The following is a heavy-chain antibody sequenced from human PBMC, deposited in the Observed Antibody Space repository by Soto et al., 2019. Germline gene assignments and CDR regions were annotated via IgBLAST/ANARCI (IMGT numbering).Heavy chain of an antibody. CDR2: SSGVDRTII. CDR3: TRGCVGTCWFEH. J-gene: IGHJ4*02. CDR1: GFRLSDCS. D-gene: IGHD1-1*01. Sequence: EVQLVESGGASVQPGESLRLSCTGSGFRLSDCSMQWVRQAPGKGLEWVAYSSGVDRTIIFYAESVKGRFTVSRDDAKNSMYLQMNSLRADDSAVYYCTRGCVGTCWFEHWGQGALVTVSS. V-gene: IGHV3-48*04.